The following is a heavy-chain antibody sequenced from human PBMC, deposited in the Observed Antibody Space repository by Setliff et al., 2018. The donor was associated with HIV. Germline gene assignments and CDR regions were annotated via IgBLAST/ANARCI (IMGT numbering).Heavy chain of an antibody. Sequence: GGSLRLSCAASGFTFSSYRMNWVRQTPGKGLEWVAVIWHDGIEENYADSVKGRFNISRDNAKKTLYLQMNSLRAEDTAVYYCAKDRDWGWFDSWGQGTLVTVSS. J-gene: IGHJ5*01. D-gene: IGHD7-27*01. V-gene: IGHV3-33*06. CDR1: GFTFSSYR. CDR2: IWHDGIEE. CDR3: AKDRDWGWFDS.